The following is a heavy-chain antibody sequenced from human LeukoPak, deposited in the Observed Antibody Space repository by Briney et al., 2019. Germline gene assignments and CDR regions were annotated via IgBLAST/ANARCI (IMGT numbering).Heavy chain of an antibody. CDR3: ARVARYSSSWPLNYYYYMDV. CDR2: IYYSGST. J-gene: IGHJ6*03. V-gene: IGHV4-59*01. CDR1: GGSISSYY. D-gene: IGHD6-13*01. Sequence: SETLSLTCTVSGGSISSYYWSWIRQPPGKGLEGIGDIYYSGSTNYNPSLTSRVTISVDTSKNQFSLKLSSVTAADTAVYYCARVARYSSSWPLNYYYYMDVWGKGTTVTVSS.